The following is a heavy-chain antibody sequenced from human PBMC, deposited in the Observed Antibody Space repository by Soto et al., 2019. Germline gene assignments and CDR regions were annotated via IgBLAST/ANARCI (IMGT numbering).Heavy chain of an antibody. V-gene: IGHV3-66*01. CDR2: MYSDGRT. Sequence: HPGGSLRLSCAAPGLTVSTNYMSWVRQAPGKGLEWVSIMYSDGRTFHADSVKGRFTISRDKSKNMLYLQMNSLRAEDTAVYYCARVTTLAFDYWGQGTLVTVSS. CDR3: ARVTTLAFDY. D-gene: IGHD1-1*01. J-gene: IGHJ4*02. CDR1: GLTVSTNY.